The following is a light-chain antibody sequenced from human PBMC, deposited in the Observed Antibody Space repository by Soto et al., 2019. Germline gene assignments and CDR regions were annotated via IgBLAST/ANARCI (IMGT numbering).Light chain of an antibody. CDR3: QQGSTWPWT. Sequence: EIVLTQSPATLSLSPGERATLSCRASQSVSSSLAWYQQKLGQAPRLLIYEASDRATGIPARFSGSGSGTDFTLIISSLEPEDFAAYYCQQGSTWPWTFGQGTKVEIK. V-gene: IGKV3-11*01. CDR2: EAS. J-gene: IGKJ1*01. CDR1: QSVSSS.